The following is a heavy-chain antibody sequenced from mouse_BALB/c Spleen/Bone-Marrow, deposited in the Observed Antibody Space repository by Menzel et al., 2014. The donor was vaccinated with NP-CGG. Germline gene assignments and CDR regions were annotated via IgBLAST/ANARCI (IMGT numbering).Heavy chain of an antibody. D-gene: IGHD2-3*01. CDR1: GFTFSSYG. Sequence: SGGGLVQPGGSLKLSCAASGFTFSSYGMSWVRQTPDKRLELVAAINSNGGSTYYPDSVKGRFTISRDDAKNTLYLQMSSLKSEDTAMYYCARDGYYVFYAMDYWGQGTSVTVSS. CDR2: INSNGGST. CDR3: ARDGYYVFYAMDY. J-gene: IGHJ4*01. V-gene: IGHV5-6-3*01.